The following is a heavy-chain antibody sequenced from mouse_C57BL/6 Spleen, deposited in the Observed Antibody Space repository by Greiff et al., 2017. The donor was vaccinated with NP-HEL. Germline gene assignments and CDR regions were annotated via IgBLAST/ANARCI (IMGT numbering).Heavy chain of an antibody. CDR3: ARPGDGYSYAMDY. CDR2: IDPSDSYT. D-gene: IGHD2-3*01. J-gene: IGHJ4*01. CDR1: GYTFTSYW. Sequence: QVQLKQPGAELVMPGASVKLSCKASGYTFTSYWMHWVKQRPGQGLEWIGEIDPSDSYTNYNQKFKGKSTLTVDKSSSTAYMQLSSLTSEDSAVYYCARPGDGYSYAMDYWGQGTSVTVSS. V-gene: IGHV1-69*01.